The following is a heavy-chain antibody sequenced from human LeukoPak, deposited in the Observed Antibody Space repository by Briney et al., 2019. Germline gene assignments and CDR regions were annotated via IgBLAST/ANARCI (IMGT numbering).Heavy chain of an antibody. J-gene: IGHJ5*02. Sequence: PSETLSLTCTVSGGSVNYGSYYWSWIRQPPGKGLEWIGYIYYNGSTNCNPSLKSRVTISADTSKNQFSLKLNSVTAADTAVYYCARGGITSGFWFEPWGQGTLVTVSS. D-gene: IGHD2-2*01. CDR3: ARGGITSGFWFEP. CDR2: IYYNGST. CDR1: GGSVNYGSYY. V-gene: IGHV4-61*01.